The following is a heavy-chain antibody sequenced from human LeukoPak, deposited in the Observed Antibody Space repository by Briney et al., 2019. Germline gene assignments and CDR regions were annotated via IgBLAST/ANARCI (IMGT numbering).Heavy chain of an antibody. CDR3: AAMTGIAVAGTAY. V-gene: IGHV4-59*01. CDR2: IYYSGST. CDR1: GGSISSYY. J-gene: IGHJ4*02. Sequence: SETLSLTCTVSGGSISSYYWSWIRQPPGKGLEWIGYIYYSGSTNYNPSLKSRVTISVDTSKNRFSLKLSSVTAADTAVYYCAAMTGIAVAGTAYWGQGTLVTVSS. D-gene: IGHD6-19*01.